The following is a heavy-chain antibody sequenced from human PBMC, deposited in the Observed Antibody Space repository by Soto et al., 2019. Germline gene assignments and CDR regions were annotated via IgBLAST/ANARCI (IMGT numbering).Heavy chain of an antibody. CDR2: IYDSGSP. CDR1: GGSISVYY. CDR3: ARGVGSSPPRY. V-gene: IGHV4-59*01. D-gene: IGHD1-26*01. J-gene: IGHJ4*02. Sequence: SETLSLTCTISGGSISVYYWSWIRQPPGQALEWIGYIYDSGSPYYNPSLRSRVIISADTSKNQISLKLTSATAADTADHYGARGVGSSPPRYWGRGTLVTVSS.